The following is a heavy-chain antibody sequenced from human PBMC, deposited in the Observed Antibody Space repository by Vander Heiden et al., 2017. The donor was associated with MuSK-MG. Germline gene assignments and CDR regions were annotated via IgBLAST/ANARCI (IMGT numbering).Heavy chain of an antibody. CDR1: GYTFTSYD. CDR2: MNPNSGNT. D-gene: IGHD3-10*01. J-gene: IGHJ5*02. CDR3: ARRLPYYGSGRSNWFDP. V-gene: IGHV1-8*01. Sequence: QVQLVQSGAEVNQTAHTDTISTQAPGYTFTSYDINWVRQATGQGLEWMGWMNPNSGNTGYAQKFQGRVTMTRNTSISTAYMELSSLRSEDTAVYYCARRLPYYGSGRSNWFDPWGQGTLVTVSS.